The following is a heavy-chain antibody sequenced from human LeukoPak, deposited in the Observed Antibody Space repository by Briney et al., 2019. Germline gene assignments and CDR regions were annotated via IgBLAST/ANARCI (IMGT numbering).Heavy chain of an antibody. CDR3: ATPGVYDSSGYYYY. CDR1: GGTVSRYP. D-gene: IGHD3-22*01. Sequence: SVKVSCKASGGTVSRYPISWVRQAPGQGLEWMGGIIPIFGTANYAQKFQGRVTMTEDTSTDTAYMELSSLRSEDTAVYYCATPGVYDSSGYYYYWGQGTLVTVSS. CDR2: IIPIFGTA. V-gene: IGHV1-69*06. J-gene: IGHJ4*02.